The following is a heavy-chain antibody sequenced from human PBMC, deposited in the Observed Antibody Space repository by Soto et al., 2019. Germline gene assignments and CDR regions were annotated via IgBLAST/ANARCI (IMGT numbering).Heavy chain of an antibody. Sequence: QVQLVESGGGVVQPGKSLRLSCVYSGFTLSPYSLHWVRQPPGKGLEWVAVISRDGGSEYYADSVRGRFIISRDHSKSTLYLEMNSLRTEDTAVYFCARDGGFGELSPRTNYYYGMDVWGRGTTVTVSS. CDR2: ISRDGGSE. J-gene: IGHJ6*02. CDR3: ARDGGFGELSPRTNYYYGMDV. CDR1: GFTLSPYS. V-gene: IGHV3-30*04. D-gene: IGHD3-10*01.